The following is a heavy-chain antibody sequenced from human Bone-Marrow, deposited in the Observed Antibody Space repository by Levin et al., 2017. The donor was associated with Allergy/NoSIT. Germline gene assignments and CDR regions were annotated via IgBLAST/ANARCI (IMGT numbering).Heavy chain of an antibody. J-gene: IGHJ3*02. V-gene: IGHV4-59*01. CDR2: IYYNGDT. CDR3: ARDIYDSSDYYQGTFDI. Sequence: SQTLSLTCTVSGGSINNYYWSWLRQPPGKPLQWIGYIYYNGDTEYNPSLESRVAISVDASNNQFSLKLSSVTAADTAVYFCARDIYDSSDYYQGTFDIWGHGTRVIVSS. CDR1: GGSINNYY. D-gene: IGHD3-22*01.